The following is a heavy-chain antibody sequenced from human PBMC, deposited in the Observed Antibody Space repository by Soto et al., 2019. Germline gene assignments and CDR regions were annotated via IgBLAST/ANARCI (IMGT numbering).Heavy chain of an antibody. J-gene: IGHJ6*03. D-gene: IGHD3-3*01. V-gene: IGHV4-59*08. CDR1: GGSISSYY. Sequence: QVQLQESGPGLVKPSETLSLTCTVSGGSISSYYWSWIRQPPGKGLEWIGYIYYSGSTNYNPSLKSRVTISVDTSKNQFSLKLSSVTAADTAVYYYARASNDFWSGSHFYSYYMDVWGKGTTVTVSS. CDR3: ARASNDFWSGSHFYSYYMDV. CDR2: IYYSGST.